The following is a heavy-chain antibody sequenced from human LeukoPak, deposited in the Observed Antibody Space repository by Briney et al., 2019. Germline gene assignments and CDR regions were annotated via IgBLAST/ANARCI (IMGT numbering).Heavy chain of an antibody. Sequence: GGSLRLSCAASGFTFSSYSMNWVRQAPGKGLEWVSSISSSSSYIYYADSVKGRFTISRDNAKNSLYLQMNSLRAEDTAVYYCARRSYYYDSTWDYWGQGTLVTVSS. J-gene: IGHJ4*02. V-gene: IGHV3-21*01. CDR3: ARRSYYYDSTWDY. D-gene: IGHD3-22*01. CDR2: ISSSSSYI. CDR1: GFTFSSYS.